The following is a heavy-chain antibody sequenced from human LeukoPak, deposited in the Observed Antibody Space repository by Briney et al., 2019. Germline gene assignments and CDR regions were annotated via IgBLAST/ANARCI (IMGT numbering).Heavy chain of an antibody. D-gene: IGHD6-13*01. CDR1: GFTFSTYG. J-gene: IGHJ4*02. Sequence: GGSLRLSCAASGFTFSTYGMNWIRQAPGKGLEWVAVISYDGSSKYYVDSVKGRFTISRDNSKNTLYLQMNSLRPEDTAVYFCTRAPRTAANFDYWGQGTLVTVSS. V-gene: IGHV3-30*03. CDR3: TRAPRTAANFDY. CDR2: ISYDGSSK.